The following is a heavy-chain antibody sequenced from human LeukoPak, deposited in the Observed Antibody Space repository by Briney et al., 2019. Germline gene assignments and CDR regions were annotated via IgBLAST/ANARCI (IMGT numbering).Heavy chain of an antibody. CDR3: ARDKYGDYAFDY. J-gene: IGHJ4*02. D-gene: IGHD4-17*01. CDR2: IIPIFGTA. V-gene: IGHV1-69*13. Sequence: SVKVSCKASGGTFSSYAISWVRQAPGQGLEWMGGIIPIFGTANYAQKFQGRVTITADESTSTAYMELSSLRSEDTAVYYCARDKYGDYAFDYWGQGTLVTVSS. CDR1: GGTFSSYA.